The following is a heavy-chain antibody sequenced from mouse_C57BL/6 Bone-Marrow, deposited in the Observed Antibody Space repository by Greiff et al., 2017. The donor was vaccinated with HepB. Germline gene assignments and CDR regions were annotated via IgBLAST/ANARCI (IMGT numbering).Heavy chain of an antibody. Sequence: VQLQQPGAELVKPGASVKLSCKASGYTFTSYWMHWVKQRPGQGLEWIGMIHPNSGSTNYNEKFKSKATLTVDKSSSTAYMQLSSLTSEDSAVYDCARWDYGSSYHWYFDVWGTGTTVTVSS. D-gene: IGHD1-1*01. CDR2: IHPNSGST. J-gene: IGHJ1*03. CDR1: GYTFTSYW. CDR3: ARWDYGSSYHWYFDV. V-gene: IGHV1-64*01.